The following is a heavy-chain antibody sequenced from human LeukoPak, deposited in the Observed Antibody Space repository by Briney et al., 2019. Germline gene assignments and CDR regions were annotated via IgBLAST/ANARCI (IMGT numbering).Heavy chain of an antibody. D-gene: IGHD3-22*01. CDR3: ARDGDSSDHAFDI. CDR2: IWYDGSNK. CDR1: GFTFSSYG. J-gene: IGHJ3*02. Sequence: PGGSLRLSCAASGFTFSSYGMHWVRQAPGKGLEWVAVIWYDGSNKYYEDSVKGRFTISRDNSKNTLYLQMNSLRAEDTAVYYCARDGDSSDHAFDIWGQGTMVTVSS. V-gene: IGHV3-33*01.